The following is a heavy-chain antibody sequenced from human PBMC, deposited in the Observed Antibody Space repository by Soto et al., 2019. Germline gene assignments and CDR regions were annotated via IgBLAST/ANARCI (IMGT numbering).Heavy chain of an antibody. CDR1: GGSISSSSYY. D-gene: IGHD1-1*01. CDR3: ARPWDGYNLGPPLSAFDI. Sequence: SETLSLTCTVSGGSISSSSYYWGWIRQPPGKGLEWIGSIYYSGSTYYNPSLKSRVTISVDTSKNQFSLKLSSVTAADTAVYYCARPWDGYNLGPPLSAFDIWGQGTMVTVSS. V-gene: IGHV4-39*01. CDR2: IYYSGST. J-gene: IGHJ3*02.